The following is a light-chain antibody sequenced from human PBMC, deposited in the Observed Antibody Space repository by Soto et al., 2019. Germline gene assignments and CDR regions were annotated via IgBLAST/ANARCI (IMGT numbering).Light chain of an antibody. CDR1: QGIRND. CDR2: AAS. V-gene: IGKV1-6*01. J-gene: IGKJ2*01. CDR3: SHYGTSVPYT. Sequence: AIQMTQSPSSLSASVGDRVTITCRASQGIRNDLDWFQQKPGKAPKLLIYAASNLQSGVPARFSGSGSGTDFTLTISSLQPEDFAVYYCSHYGTSVPYTFGQGTKLEIK.